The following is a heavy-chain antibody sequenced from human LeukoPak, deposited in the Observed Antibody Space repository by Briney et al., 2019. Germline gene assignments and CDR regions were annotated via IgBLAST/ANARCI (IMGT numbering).Heavy chain of an antibody. D-gene: IGHD5-24*01. CDR2: IIPIFGTA. J-gene: IGHJ6*02. V-gene: IGHV1-69*05. CDR1: GGTFSSYA. Sequence: SVKVSCKASGGTFSSYAISWVRQAPGQGLEWMGGIIPIFGTANYAQKFQGRVTITTDESTSTAYMELSSLRSEDTAVYYCAREEMATIPLYYYGMDVWGQGTTVTVSS. CDR3: AREEMATIPLYYYGMDV.